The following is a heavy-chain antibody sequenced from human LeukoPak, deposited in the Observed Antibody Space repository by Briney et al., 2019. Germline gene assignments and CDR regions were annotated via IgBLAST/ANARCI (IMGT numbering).Heavy chain of an antibody. J-gene: IGHJ3*02. CDR3: ARGLTPDAFDI. Sequence: SETLSLTCNVSGYSLSSGYYWGWIRQPPAKGLEWIGSIYHSGRTHYNPSLKSRVTISGDTSKNQFSLTLSSVTAAETAVYYCARGLTPDAFDIWGQGTMVTVSS. CDR1: GYSLSSGYY. CDR2: IYHSGRT. V-gene: IGHV4-38-2*02.